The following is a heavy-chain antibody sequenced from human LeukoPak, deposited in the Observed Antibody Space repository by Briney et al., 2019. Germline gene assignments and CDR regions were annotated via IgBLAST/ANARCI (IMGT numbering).Heavy chain of an antibody. CDR2: IYYSGST. D-gene: IGHD4-17*01. J-gene: IGHJ6*03. Sequence: PSETLSLTCTVSGGSISSSSYYWGWIRQPPGKGLEWIGSIYYSGSTYYNPSLKSRVTISVDTSKNQFSLKLSSVTAADTAVYYCARESTVTAIYYYYMDVWGKGTTVTVSS. V-gene: IGHV4-39*07. CDR1: GGSISSSSYY. CDR3: ARESTVTAIYYYYMDV.